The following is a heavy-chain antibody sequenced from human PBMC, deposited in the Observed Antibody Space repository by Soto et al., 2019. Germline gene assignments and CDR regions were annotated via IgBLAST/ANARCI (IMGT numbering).Heavy chain of an antibody. V-gene: IGHV1-69*02. J-gene: IGHJ4*02. Sequence: QVQLVQSGAEVKKPGSSVKVSCKASGGTFSSYTISWVRQAPGQGLEWMGRIIPILGIANYAQKFQGRVTITADKSTSTAYMELSSLRSEDTAVYYCASVEGGYSYGLDYWGQGTLVTVSS. CDR1: GGTFSSYT. CDR3: ASVEGGYSYGLDY. D-gene: IGHD5-18*01. CDR2: IIPILGIA.